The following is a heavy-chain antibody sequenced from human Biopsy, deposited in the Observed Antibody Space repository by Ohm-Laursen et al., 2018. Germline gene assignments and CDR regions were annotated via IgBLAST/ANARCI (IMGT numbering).Heavy chain of an antibody. V-gene: IGHV4-34*01. CDR3: VRGVDYYDPYHYYALDV. CDR1: GESFNGYY. CDR2: INHSGRT. D-gene: IGHD3-22*01. J-gene: IGHJ6*02. Sequence: SETLSLTWAVYGESFNGYYWSWIRQTPGKGLEWIGEINHSGRTNYNPSLKSRVTISVDKSKNQFSLKVRFVTAADTAVYYCVRGVDYYDPYHYYALDVWGQGTTVTVSS.